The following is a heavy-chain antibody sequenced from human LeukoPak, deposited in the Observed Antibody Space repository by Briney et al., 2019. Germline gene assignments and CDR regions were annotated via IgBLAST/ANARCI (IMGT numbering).Heavy chain of an antibody. Sequence: GGTLRLSCAASGFTFSSYGMSWVRQAPGKGLEWVSAISGSGGSTYYADSVKGRFTISRDNSKNTLYLQMNSLRAEDTAVYYCAKFIWFGEFDYWGQGTLVTVSS. V-gene: IGHV3-23*01. CDR1: GFTFSSYG. CDR3: AKFIWFGEFDY. J-gene: IGHJ4*02. D-gene: IGHD3-10*01. CDR2: ISGSGGST.